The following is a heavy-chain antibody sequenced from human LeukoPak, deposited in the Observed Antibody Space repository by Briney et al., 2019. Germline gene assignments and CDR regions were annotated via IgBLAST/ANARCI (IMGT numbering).Heavy chain of an antibody. D-gene: IGHD1-26*01. CDR2: IKSKTDGGTR. Sequence: GGSLRLSCAASGFTFTNAWMYWVRQAPGKGLEWVGRIKSKTDGGTRDYAAPVIGRFTISTDDSRNTVFLQMNSLKSEDTAVYYCTTDFGKYSGTYIFDYWGQGTLVTVSS. CDR3: TTDFGKYSGTYIFDY. J-gene: IGHJ4*02. V-gene: IGHV3-15*01. CDR1: GFTFTNAW.